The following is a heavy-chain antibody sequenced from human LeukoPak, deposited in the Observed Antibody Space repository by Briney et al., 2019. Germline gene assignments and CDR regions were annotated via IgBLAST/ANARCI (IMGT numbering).Heavy chain of an antibody. CDR2: MNPNSGNT. CDR3: ARGTEITIFGVVIISWFDP. J-gene: IGHJ5*02. D-gene: IGHD3-3*01. V-gene: IGHV1-8*01. Sequence: ASVKVSCKASGYTFTSYDINWVRQATGQGLEWTGGMNPNSGNTGYAQKFQGRVTMTRNTSISTAYTELSSLRSEDTAVYYCARGTEITIFGVVIISWFDPWGQGTLVTVSS. CDR1: GYTFTSYD.